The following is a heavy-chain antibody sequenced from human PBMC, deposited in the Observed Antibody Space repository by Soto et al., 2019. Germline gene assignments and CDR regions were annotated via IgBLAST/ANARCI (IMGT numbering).Heavy chain of an antibody. CDR1: GFTFSNYG. CDR3: VKDHGTAMVRGGLDS. CDR2: ISYDGSNK. V-gene: IGHV3-30*18. D-gene: IGHD3-10*01. J-gene: IGHJ4*02. Sequence: TGGSLRLSCADSGFTFSNYGMHWVRQAPGKGLEWVAAISYDGSNKYYADSVEGRFTISRDNSKSTVYLQMNSLRPEDTAVYYCVKDHGTAMVRGGLDSWGQGALVTVPQ.